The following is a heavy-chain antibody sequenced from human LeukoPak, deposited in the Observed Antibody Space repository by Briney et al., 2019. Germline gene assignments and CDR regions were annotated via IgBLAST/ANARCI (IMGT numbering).Heavy chain of an antibody. D-gene: IGHD1-14*01. J-gene: IGHJ6*03. CDR3: ARAGTDFYYYYYMDV. CDR1: GGSISSGSYY. Sequence: SQTLSLTCTVSGGSISSGSYYWSWLRQPAGTGLEWIGRIYTSGSTNYNPSLKSRVTISVDTSKNQFSLKLSSVTAADTAVYYCARAGTDFYYYYYMDVWGKGTTVTISS. V-gene: IGHV4-61*02. CDR2: IYTSGST.